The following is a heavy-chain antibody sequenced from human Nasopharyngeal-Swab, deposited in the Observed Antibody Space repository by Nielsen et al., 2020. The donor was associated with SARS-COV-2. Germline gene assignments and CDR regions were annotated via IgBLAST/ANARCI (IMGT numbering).Heavy chain of an antibody. CDR2: IRSKAYGGTT. D-gene: IGHD6-19*01. V-gene: IGHV3-49*03. J-gene: IGHJ4*02. CDR1: GFTFGDYA. Sequence: GESLKISCKASGFTFGDYAMSWFRQAPGKGLEWVGFIRSKAYGGTTEYAASVKGRFTISRDDSKSLAYLQMNSLKTEDTAVYYCTRETPYSSGWYSFDYWGQGTLVPSPQ. CDR3: TRETPYSSGWYSFDY.